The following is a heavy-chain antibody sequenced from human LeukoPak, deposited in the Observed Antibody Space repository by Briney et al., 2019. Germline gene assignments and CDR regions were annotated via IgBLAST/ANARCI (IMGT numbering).Heavy chain of an antibody. D-gene: IGHD2-15*01. CDR1: GGSISSYY. CDR2: IYYSGST. CDR3: ARPYCSGGSCFDAFDI. J-gene: IGHJ3*02. V-gene: IGHV4-59*01. Sequence: SETLSLTCTVSGGSISSYYWSWIRQPPGKGLEWIGYIYYSGSTNYNPSLKSRVTISVDTSKNQFSLKLSSVTAADTAVYYCARPYCSGGSCFDAFDIWGQGTMVTVS.